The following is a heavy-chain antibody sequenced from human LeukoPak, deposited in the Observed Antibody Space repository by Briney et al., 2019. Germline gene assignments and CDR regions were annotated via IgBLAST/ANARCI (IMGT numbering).Heavy chain of an antibody. CDR1: GFTFSSYA. CDR2: ISYAGSNK. J-gene: IGHJ4*02. V-gene: IGHV3-30-3*01. D-gene: IGHD3/OR15-3a*01. CDR3: ARDPDPLDWGSFRYFDY. Sequence: PGRSLRLSCVASGFTFSSYAIHWVRQAPGKGLEWVALISYAGSNKYYTDSVRGRFTISRDNSKNTLYLQMNSLRAEDTAVYYCARDPDPLDWGSFRYFDYWGQGTLVTVSS.